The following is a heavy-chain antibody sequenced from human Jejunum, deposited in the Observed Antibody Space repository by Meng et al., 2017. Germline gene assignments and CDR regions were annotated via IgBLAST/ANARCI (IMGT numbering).Heavy chain of an antibody. J-gene: IGHJ4*02. V-gene: IGHV3-23*01. D-gene: IGHD5-12*01. CDR2: ISGSGGNT. Sequence: EVQLLESGGGLVQPGGSLKLSCAASGFTFSSYGMSWVGQAPGKGLEWVSGISGSGGNTYYADAVKGRFSISRDNSKNTLYLQMNSLRAEDTAVYYRANDRYGDYVSHLGYWGQGTLVTVSS. CDR3: ANDRYGDYVSHLGY. CDR1: GFTFSSYG.